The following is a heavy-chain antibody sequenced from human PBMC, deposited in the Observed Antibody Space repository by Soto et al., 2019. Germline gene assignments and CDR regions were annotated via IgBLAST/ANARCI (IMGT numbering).Heavy chain of an antibody. D-gene: IGHD3-3*01. J-gene: IGHJ5*02. Sequence: QLQLQESGPGLVKPSETLSLTCTVSGGSISSSSYYWGWIRQPPGKGLEWIGSIYYSGGTYYNPSLKSRVTISVDTSKNQFSLKLSSVTAADTAVYYCARLTATITIFGVVINWFDPWGQGTLVTVSS. V-gene: IGHV4-39*01. CDR2: IYYSGGT. CDR1: GGSISSSSYY. CDR3: ARLTATITIFGVVINWFDP.